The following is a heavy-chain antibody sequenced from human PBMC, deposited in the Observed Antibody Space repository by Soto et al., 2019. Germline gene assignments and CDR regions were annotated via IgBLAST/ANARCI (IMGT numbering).Heavy chain of an antibody. D-gene: IGHD3-22*01. J-gene: IGHJ5*02. CDR2: IIPIFGTA. CDR1: GGTFSSYA. V-gene: IGHV1-69*06. Sequence: ASVKVSCKASGGTFSSYAISWVRQAPGQGLEWMGGIIPIFGTANYAQKFQGRVTITADKSTSTAYMELSSLRSEDTAVYYCASSARTYYYDSSGYWNWFDPWGQGTLVTVSS. CDR3: ASSARTYYYDSSGYWNWFDP.